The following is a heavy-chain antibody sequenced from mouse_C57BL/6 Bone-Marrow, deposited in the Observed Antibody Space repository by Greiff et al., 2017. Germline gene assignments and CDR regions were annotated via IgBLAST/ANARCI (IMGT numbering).Heavy chain of an antibody. Sequence: QVQLQQPGAELVKPGASVKLSCKASGYTFTSYWMQWVKQRPGQGLEWIGEIDPSDSYTNYNQKFKGKATLTVDTSSSTAYMQLSSLTSEDSAVYYCAGEFYYDDYVFYAMDDWGRGASVTVSS. J-gene: IGHJ4*01. CDR1: GYTFTSYW. CDR3: AGEFYYDDYVFYAMDD. V-gene: IGHV1-50*01. D-gene: IGHD2-13*01. CDR2: IDPSDSYT.